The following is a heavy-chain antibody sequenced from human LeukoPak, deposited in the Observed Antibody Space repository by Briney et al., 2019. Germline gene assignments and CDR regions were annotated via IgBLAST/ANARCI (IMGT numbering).Heavy chain of an antibody. V-gene: IGHV3-23*01. J-gene: IGHJ4*02. CDR1: AFTFSSYV. CDR3: AIDVQDDLDY. D-gene: IGHD1-1*01. Sequence: GGSLRLSCAASAFTFSSYVMKWVRQAPGKGLEWISTIDRGAGFDTHYADAVKGRFTISRDNSQNTLYLQMNGLRAEDTAVYYCAIDVQDDLDYWGQGTLVTVSS. CDR2: IDRGAGFDT.